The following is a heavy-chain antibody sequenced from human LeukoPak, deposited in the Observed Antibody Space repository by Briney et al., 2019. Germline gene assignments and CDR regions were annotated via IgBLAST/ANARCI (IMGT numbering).Heavy chain of an antibody. Sequence: GGSLRLSCAASGFTFSGYSMNWVRQAPWKGLEWVSYITSSSSAIYYADSVKGRFTISRDNAKNSLYLQMNSLRAEDTAVYYCARVRGSYYFDYWGQGTLVTVSS. V-gene: IGHV3-48*01. J-gene: IGHJ4*02. D-gene: IGHD1-26*01. CDR1: GFTFSGYS. CDR2: ITSSSSAI. CDR3: ARVRGSYYFDY.